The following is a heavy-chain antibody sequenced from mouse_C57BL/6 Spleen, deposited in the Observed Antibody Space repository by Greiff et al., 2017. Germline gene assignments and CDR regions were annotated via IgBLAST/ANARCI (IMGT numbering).Heavy chain of an antibody. CDR3: AIITTALYYFDY. CDR2: INPYNGGT. CDR1: GYTFTDYY. J-gene: IGHJ2*01. D-gene: IGHD1-1*01. Sequence: VQLKESGPVLVKPGASVKMSCKASGYTFTDYYMNWVKQSHGKSLEWIGVINPYNGGTSYNQKFKGKATLTVDKSSSTAYMELNSLTSEDSAVYYCAIITTALYYFDYWGQGTTLTVSS. V-gene: IGHV1-19*01.